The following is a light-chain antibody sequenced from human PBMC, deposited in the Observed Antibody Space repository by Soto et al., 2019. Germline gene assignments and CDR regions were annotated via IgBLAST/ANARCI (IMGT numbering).Light chain of an antibody. Sequence: IQMTQSPSTLSASVRDIVTMTCGGSRTISSWRACSQQKPGRSPMVVTSDASNLESGVPSRFSGRGSGTEFTLTISNLQPGDSALYFCQESYSTPLALGGGTKVDIK. J-gene: IGKJ4*01. V-gene: IGKV1-5*01. CDR1: RTISSW. CDR3: QESYSTPLA. CDR2: DAS.